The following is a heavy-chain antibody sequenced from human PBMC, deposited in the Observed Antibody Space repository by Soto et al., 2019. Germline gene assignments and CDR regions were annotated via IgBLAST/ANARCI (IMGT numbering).Heavy chain of an antibody. CDR1: GGSVISGSYY. CDR2: IYYSGST. CDR3: ARAEPRGVVPGSMDV. Sequence: QVQLQESGPGLVKPSETLSLTCTVSGGSVISGSYYWSWIRQPPGKGLEWIGYIYYSGSTNYNPSLESRVTISGDTSKNQCSLKLSSVTAADTAVYYCARAEPRGVVPGSMDVWGQGTTVTVSS. V-gene: IGHV4-61*01. J-gene: IGHJ6*02. D-gene: IGHD2-2*01.